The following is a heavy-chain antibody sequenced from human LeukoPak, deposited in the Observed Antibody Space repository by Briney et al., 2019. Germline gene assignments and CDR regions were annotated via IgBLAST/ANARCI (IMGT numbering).Heavy chain of an antibody. D-gene: IGHD4-23*01. CDR1: GFTFSSYG. CDR3: ATDCGAKPGTLAF. CDR2: IWYDGGNK. V-gene: IGHV3-33*01. Sequence: GRSLRLSCAASGFTFSSYGMHWVRQAPGKGLEWVALIWYDGGNKYYGDSVKGRFTISRDNPKNTLYLQMNSLRAEDTAVYYCATDCGAKPGTLAFWGQGTLVTVSS. J-gene: IGHJ4*02.